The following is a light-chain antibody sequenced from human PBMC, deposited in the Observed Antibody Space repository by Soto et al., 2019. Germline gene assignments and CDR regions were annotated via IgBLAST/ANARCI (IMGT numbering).Light chain of an antibody. J-gene: IGKJ1*01. Sequence: DIPMTQSPSSLSASVGDRVTITCRASQGIGSDLGWFQQKPGKAPKRLIYAASSLQSGVPSRFSGSGSGTEFTLTISSLQPEDFATYYCLQHDSYPHTFGQGTKVEIK. CDR1: QGIGSD. CDR2: AAS. V-gene: IGKV1-17*01. CDR3: LQHDSYPHT.